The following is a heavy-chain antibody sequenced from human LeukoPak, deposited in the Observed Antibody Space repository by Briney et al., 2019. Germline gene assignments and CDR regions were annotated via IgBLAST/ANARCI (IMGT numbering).Heavy chain of an antibody. CDR2: IWYDGSNK. D-gene: IGHD3-22*01. J-gene: IGHJ4*02. CDR3: AKVMYYYDSSGHFDY. V-gene: IGHV3-30*02. CDR1: GITFRSYG. Sequence: GGSLRLSCAASGITFRSYGMHWVRQAPGKGLEWVAFIWYDGSNKYYADSVKGRFTISRDNSRNTLFLQMNSLRAEDTALYYCAKVMYYYDSSGHFDYWGQGTLVTVSS.